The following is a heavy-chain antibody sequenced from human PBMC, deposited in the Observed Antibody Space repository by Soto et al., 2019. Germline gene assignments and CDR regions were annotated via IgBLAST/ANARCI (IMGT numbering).Heavy chain of an antibody. Sequence: SETLSFTCTVSGGSISSYYWSWIRQPPGKGLEWIGYIYYSGSTNYNPSLKSRVTISVDTSKNQFSLKLSSVTAADTAVYYCERARIVGATHGCAFDIWGQGTMVTVSS. CDR3: ERARIVGATHGCAFDI. V-gene: IGHV4-59*01. D-gene: IGHD1-26*01. CDR2: IYYSGST. CDR1: GGSISSYY. J-gene: IGHJ3*02.